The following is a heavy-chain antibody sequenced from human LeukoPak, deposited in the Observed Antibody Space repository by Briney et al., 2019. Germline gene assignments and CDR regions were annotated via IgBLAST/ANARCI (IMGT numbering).Heavy chain of an antibody. Sequence: SETLSLTCTVSGGSISSGEYYWSWLRQPPGKGLEWIGYFSYTGSTHYNPSVKSRVSISVDTSKNQFSLKLTSVTAADTAVYYCARALNGYFYAFDSWGQGTLVTVSS. CDR3: ARALNGYFYAFDS. J-gene: IGHJ4*02. D-gene: IGHD2/OR15-2a*01. CDR2: FSYTGST. CDR1: GGSISSGEYY. V-gene: IGHV4-30-4*01.